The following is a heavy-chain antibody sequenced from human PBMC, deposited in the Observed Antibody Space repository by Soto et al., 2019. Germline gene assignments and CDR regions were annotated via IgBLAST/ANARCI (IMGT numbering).Heavy chain of an antibody. CDR2: ISYDGSNK. D-gene: IGHD4-17*01. CDR3: AREDGDYVLSPLLDP. CDR1: GFTFSSYA. Sequence: QVQLVESGGGVVQPGRSLRLSCAASGFTFSSYAMHWVRQAPGKGLEWVAVISYDGSNKYYADAVKGRFTISRDNSKNTLYLQMNSLRAEDTAVYYCAREDGDYVLSPLLDPLGQGTLVTVSS. V-gene: IGHV3-30-3*01. J-gene: IGHJ5*02.